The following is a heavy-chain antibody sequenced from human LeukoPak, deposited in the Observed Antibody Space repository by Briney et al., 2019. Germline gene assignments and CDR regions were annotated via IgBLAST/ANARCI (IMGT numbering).Heavy chain of an antibody. V-gene: IGHV3-7*04. CDR3: ARDKYFDSTTYYPRFDY. D-gene: IGHD3-22*01. Sequence: GGSLRLSCAASGFTFSSYWMSWVRHAPGKGLEWVANIKQDGGKKYYVDSVKGRFTISSDNAKTSLYLQMTSLRADDTAVYYCARDKYFDSTTYYPRFDYWGQGSPVTVSS. CDR2: IKQDGGKK. CDR1: GFTFSSYW. J-gene: IGHJ4*02.